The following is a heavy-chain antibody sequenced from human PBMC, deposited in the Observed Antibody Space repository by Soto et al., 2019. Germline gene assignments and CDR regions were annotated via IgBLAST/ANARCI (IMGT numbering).Heavy chain of an antibody. CDR1: GYSFTTYG. CDR3: AREGPAPYYYYGMDV. J-gene: IGHJ6*02. V-gene: IGHV1-18*01. Sequence: QVQLVQSGGEVKKPGASVKVSCKTSGYSFTTYGISWVRQAPGQGLEWMGWISAYNGNTNYAQKLQGRVTMTTDTSTSTAYMELRNLRSDDTAVYYCAREGPAPYYYYGMDVWGQGSTVTVSS. CDR2: ISAYNGNT.